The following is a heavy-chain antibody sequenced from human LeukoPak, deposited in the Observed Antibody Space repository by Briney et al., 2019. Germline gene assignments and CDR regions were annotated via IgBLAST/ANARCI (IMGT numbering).Heavy chain of an antibody. CDR1: GFSFSTYT. Sequence: GGSLRLSCSASGFSFSTYTMNWVRQAPGKGLEWVSSISNSGTYIDYADSLKGRFTISRDNAKNSLYLQMNSLRADDTAVYYCARSGSKGFDCWGQGTLVIVSS. D-gene: IGHD3-3*01. J-gene: IGHJ4*02. V-gene: IGHV3-21*01. CDR2: ISNSGTYI. CDR3: ARSGSKGFDC.